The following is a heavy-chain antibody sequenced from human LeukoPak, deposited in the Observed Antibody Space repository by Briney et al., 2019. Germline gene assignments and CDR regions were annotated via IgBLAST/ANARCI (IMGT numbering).Heavy chain of an antibody. CDR2: MNPNSGNT. CDR1: GYTFTSYD. CDR3: ARGSPGLLRYYGMDV. D-gene: IGHD3-16*01. J-gene: IGHJ6*02. V-gene: IGHV1-8*01. Sequence: ASVKVSCKASGYTFTSYDINWVRQAPGQGLEWMGWMNPNSGNTGYAQKFQGRVTMTRNTSISTAYMELSSLRSEDTAVYYCARGSPGLLRYYGMDVWGQGTTVTVSS.